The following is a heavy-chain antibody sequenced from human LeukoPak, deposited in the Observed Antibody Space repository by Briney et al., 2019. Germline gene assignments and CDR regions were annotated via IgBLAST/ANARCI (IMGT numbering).Heavy chain of an antibody. CDR2: ISWNSGSI. Sequence: GGSLELSCAASGFTFDDYAMHWVRQAPGKGLEWVSGISWNSGSIGYADSVKGRFTISRDNAKNTLYLQMNSLRAEDTAVYYCARTTSMSYVGDAFDIWGQGTMVTVSS. V-gene: IGHV3-9*01. CDR3: ARTTSMSYVGDAFDI. CDR1: GFTFDDYA. D-gene: IGHD1-26*01. J-gene: IGHJ3*02.